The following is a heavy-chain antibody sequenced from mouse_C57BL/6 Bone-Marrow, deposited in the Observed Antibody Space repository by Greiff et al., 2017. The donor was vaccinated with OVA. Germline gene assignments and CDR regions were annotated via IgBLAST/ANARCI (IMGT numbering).Heavy chain of an antibody. CDR3: AREEDYGNLDY. V-gene: IGHV1-50*01. J-gene: IGHJ2*01. CDR2: IDPSDSYT. CDR1: GYTFTSYW. Sequence: QVHVKQSGAELVKPGASVKLSCKASGYTFTSYWMQWVKQRPGQGLEWIGEIDPSDSYTNYNQKFKGKATLTVDTSSSTAYMQLSSLTSEDSAVYYCAREEDYGNLDYWGQGTTLTVSS. D-gene: IGHD2-1*01.